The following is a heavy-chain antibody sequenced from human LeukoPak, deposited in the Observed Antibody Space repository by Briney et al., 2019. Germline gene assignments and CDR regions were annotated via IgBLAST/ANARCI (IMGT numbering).Heavy chain of an antibody. CDR2: IYYSGSA. J-gene: IGHJ4*02. CDR1: GGSINNYY. V-gene: IGHV4-59*01. CDR3: ARNGDYYEKSGYYYLFDF. D-gene: IGHD3-22*01. Sequence: SETLSLTCTVSGGSINNYYWSWIRQPPGKGLEYIGYIYYSGSANYNPSLKSRVTISVDPSKNQFSLKLSSVSAADTAVYYCARNGDYYEKSGYYYLFDFWGQGTLVTVSS.